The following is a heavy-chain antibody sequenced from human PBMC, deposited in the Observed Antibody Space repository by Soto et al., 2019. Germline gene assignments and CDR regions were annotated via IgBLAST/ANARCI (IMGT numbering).Heavy chain of an antibody. Sequence: QVQLVQSGAEVKKPGASVKVSCKVSGYTLTELSMHWVRQAPGKGLEWMGGFDPEDGETIYAQKFQGRVTMTEDTSTDTAYMELSSLRSEGSAVYYFATRYCSSTSCPSWYYYYGMDVWGQGTTVTVSS. V-gene: IGHV1-24*01. CDR1: GYTLTELS. J-gene: IGHJ6*02. CDR3: ATRYCSSTSCPSWYYYYGMDV. D-gene: IGHD2-2*01. CDR2: FDPEDGET.